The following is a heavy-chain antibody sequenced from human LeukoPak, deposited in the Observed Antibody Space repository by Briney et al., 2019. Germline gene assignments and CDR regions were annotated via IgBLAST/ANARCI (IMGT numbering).Heavy chain of an antibody. CDR3: ARSTPYDDTGYYRFDS. CDR1: GGSISGYY. J-gene: IGHJ4*02. D-gene: IGHD3-22*01. V-gene: IGHV4-59*01. Sequence: SETLSLTCTVSGGSISGYYWSWIRQPPGKGLELIGYSYYSGTTNYNPSLRSRVIISVDTSKNQFSLKVRSVTTADTAVYYCARSTPYDDTGYYRFDSWGQGTLVTVSS. CDR2: SYYSGTT.